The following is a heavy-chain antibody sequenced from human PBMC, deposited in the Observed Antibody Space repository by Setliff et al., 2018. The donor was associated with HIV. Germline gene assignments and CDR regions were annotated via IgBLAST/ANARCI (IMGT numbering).Heavy chain of an antibody. J-gene: IGHJ3*01. V-gene: IGHV4-61*05. CDR2: IYYSGIT. CDR3: ARARITMTGGRLEPYAFDR. Sequence: SETLSLTCTVSGDSFNGNNYYWGWIRQSPGKGLEWIGYIYYSGITTYNPSLKSRVTMSVDTSKNQLSLKLRSVTAADTAVYYCARARITMTGGRLEPYAFDRWGQGTKVTVSS. D-gene: IGHD3-22*01. CDR1: GDSFNGNNYY.